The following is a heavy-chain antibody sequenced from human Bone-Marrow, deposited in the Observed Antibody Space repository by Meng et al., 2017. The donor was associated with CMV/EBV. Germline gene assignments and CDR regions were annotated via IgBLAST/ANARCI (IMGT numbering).Heavy chain of an antibody. CDR3: ARVHCSTTSCYWFDP. J-gene: IGHJ5*02. Sequence: SRCTFSSYWMHWVRQAPGKGLVWVSRIKSDGSSTNYADSVKGRFTISRDNAKNTLYLQMNSLRAEDTAVYYCARVHCSTTSCYWFDPWGHGTLVTVSS. CDR1: RCTFSSYW. V-gene: IGHV3-74*01. D-gene: IGHD2-2*01. CDR2: IKSDGSST.